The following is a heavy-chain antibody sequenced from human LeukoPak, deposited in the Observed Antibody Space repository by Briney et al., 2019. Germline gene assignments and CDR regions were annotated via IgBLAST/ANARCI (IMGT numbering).Heavy chain of an antibody. CDR1: GGSVRSGSYY. CDR2: IYNSGST. J-gene: IGHJ3*02. CDR3: ARDNTPRGSEMATILGAFDI. Sequence: SETLSLTCTVSGGSVRSGSYYWSWIRQPPGKGLEWIGYIYNSGSTNYNPSLKSRVTISIDTSKNQFSLKLSSVTAADTAVYYCARDNTPRGSEMATILGAFDIWGQGTMVTVSS. V-gene: IGHV4-61*01. D-gene: IGHD5-24*01.